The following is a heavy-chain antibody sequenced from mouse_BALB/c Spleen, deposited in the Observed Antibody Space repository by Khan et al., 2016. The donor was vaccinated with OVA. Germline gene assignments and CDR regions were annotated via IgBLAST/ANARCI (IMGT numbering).Heavy chain of an antibody. CDR3: ARYEDVMDY. CDR1: GYIFTSYW. J-gene: IGHJ4*01. D-gene: IGHD2-14*01. V-gene: IGHV1S132*01. Sequence: QVRLQQSGAELVRPGASVILSCKTSGYIFTSYWILWVKQRSGQGLEWIARIYPGTGSTYYNENFKGKATLTADKSSSTAYMQLSSLKSEDSAVCFCARYEDVMDYWGQGTSVTVSS. CDR2: IYPGTGST.